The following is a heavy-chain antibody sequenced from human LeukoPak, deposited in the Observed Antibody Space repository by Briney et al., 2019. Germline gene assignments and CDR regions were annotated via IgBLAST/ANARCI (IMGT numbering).Heavy chain of an antibody. V-gene: IGHV1-24*01. Sequence: ASVKVSCKVSGYTLTELSMHWVRQAPGKGLEWMGGFDPEDGETIYAQKFQGRVTMTEDTSTDTAYMELSSLRSEDTAVYYCATEGCSGGSCPPKFDYRGQGTLVTVSS. CDR1: GYTLTELS. J-gene: IGHJ4*02. CDR3: ATEGCSGGSCPPKFDY. D-gene: IGHD2-15*01. CDR2: FDPEDGET.